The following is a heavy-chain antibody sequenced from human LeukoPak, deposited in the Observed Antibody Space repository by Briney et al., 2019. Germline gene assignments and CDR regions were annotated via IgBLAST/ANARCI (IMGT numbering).Heavy chain of an antibody. D-gene: IGHD6-19*01. J-gene: IGHJ4*02. CDR2: ISWDGGST. CDR1: GFTFDDYT. CDR3: ATDECGSGCQVDY. Sequence: PGGSLRLSCAASGFTFDDYTMHWVRRAPGKGLEWVSLISWDGGSTYYADSVKGRFTISRDNSKNSLYLQMNSLRTEDTALYYCATDECGSGCQVDYWGQGTLVTVSS. V-gene: IGHV3-43*01.